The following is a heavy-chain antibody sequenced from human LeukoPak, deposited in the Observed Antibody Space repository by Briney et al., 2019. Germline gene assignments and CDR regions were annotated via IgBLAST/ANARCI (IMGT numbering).Heavy chain of an antibody. CDR3: AKDGDDSIEH. Sequence: GGSLRRSCGASGFTFRRFGIHWVRQAPGNGLDWVTFIRTDGSNKYYADSVKGRFTISRDNSKNTLYLQMNSLRAEDTAVYYCAKDGDDSIEHWGQGTLVTVSS. V-gene: IGHV3-30*02. CDR2: IRTDGSNK. CDR1: GFTFRRFG. J-gene: IGHJ4*02. D-gene: IGHD3-22*01.